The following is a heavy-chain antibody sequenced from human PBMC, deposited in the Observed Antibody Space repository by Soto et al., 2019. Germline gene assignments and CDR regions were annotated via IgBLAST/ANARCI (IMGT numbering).Heavy chain of an antibody. V-gene: IGHV4-59*01. J-gene: IGHJ4*02. CDR1: GGSISSYS. D-gene: IGHD3-22*01. Sequence: SETLSLTCTVSGGSISSYSCTWIRQPPGKGLDWIGYIYYSGSTNYNPSLKSRVTISVDTSKNQFSLKLSSVTAADTAVYYCASGDSRAFDYWGQGTLVPVSS. CDR2: IYYSGST. CDR3: ASGDSRAFDY.